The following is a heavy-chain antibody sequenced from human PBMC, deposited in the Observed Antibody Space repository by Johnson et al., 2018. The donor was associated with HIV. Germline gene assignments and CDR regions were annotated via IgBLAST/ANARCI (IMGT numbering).Heavy chain of an antibody. J-gene: IGHJ3*02. Sequence: QEQLVESGGGVVQPGRSLSLSCVASGFTFSSYAMHWVRQAPGKGLEWVAVISYDGSNEYYADSVKGRFTISRDNSKNTLYLQMNSLRAEDTAMYYCARERYGSQAIDAFDIWGQGTMVTVSS. CDR1: GFTFSSYA. D-gene: IGHD2-15*01. CDR2: ISYDGSNE. CDR3: ARERYGSQAIDAFDI. V-gene: IGHV3-30-3*01.